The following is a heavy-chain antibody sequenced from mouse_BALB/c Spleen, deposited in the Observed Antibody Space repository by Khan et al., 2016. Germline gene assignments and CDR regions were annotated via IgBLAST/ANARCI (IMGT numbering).Heavy chain of an antibody. D-gene: IGHD2-14*01. V-gene: IGHV5-6-3*01. CDR2: INSNGGST. CDR3: ARVRQAVDY. Sequence: EVELVESGGGLAQPGGSLKLSCAASGFTFSTYAMSWVRQTPDKRLELVATINSNGGSTYYPDNVKGRFTISRDNAKNTLYLQMSRLKSEDTAMYYCARVRQAVDYWGQGTSVTVSS. CDR1: GFTFSTYA. J-gene: IGHJ4*01.